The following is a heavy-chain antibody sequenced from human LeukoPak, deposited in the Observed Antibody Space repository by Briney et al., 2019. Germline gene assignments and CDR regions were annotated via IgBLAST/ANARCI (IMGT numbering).Heavy chain of an antibody. Sequence: SETLSLTCTVSGGSISSSSYYWGWLRPPPGKGLEWIGSIYYSGSTYYNPPLKSRVTISVDTSKNQFSLKLSSVTAADTAVYYCASAGAAAGTVDYWGQGTLVTVSS. CDR1: GGSISSSSYY. D-gene: IGHD6-13*01. J-gene: IGHJ4*02. CDR3: ASAGAAAGTVDY. CDR2: IYYSGST. V-gene: IGHV4-39*01.